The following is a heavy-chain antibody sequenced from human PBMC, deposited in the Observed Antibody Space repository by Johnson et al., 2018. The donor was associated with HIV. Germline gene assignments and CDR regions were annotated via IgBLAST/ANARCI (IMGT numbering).Heavy chain of an antibody. CDR1: GFSFDSHA. CDR2: ISYDGSNK. Sequence: QMLLVESGGGLVQPGGSLRLSCAASGFSFDSHAINWVRQAPGKGLEWVALISYDGSNKYHADSVKGRFTISRDNSKNTLYLQMNSLRPEDTAAYYCATIAAHGAAFDIWGQGTVVTVSS. J-gene: IGHJ3*02. CDR3: ATIAAHGAAFDI. V-gene: IGHV3-30*03. D-gene: IGHD6-25*01.